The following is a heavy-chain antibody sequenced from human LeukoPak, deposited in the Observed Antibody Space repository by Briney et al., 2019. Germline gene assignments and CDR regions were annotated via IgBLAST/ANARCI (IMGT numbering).Heavy chain of an antibody. D-gene: IGHD3-22*01. Sequence: GASVKVSCKTSGGNSNFFAINWVRQAPGQGLEWMGVIKPMFGTGSIPNIATGDYAQKFQGRLSMNADESSTTAYMELSRLRSDDTAVYYCAREKGRVATMIVVVITSLDYWGQGTLVTVSS. CDR1: GGNSNFFA. CDR2: IKPMFGTG. CDR3: AREKGRVATMIVVVITSLDY. J-gene: IGHJ4*02. V-gene: IGHV1-69*13.